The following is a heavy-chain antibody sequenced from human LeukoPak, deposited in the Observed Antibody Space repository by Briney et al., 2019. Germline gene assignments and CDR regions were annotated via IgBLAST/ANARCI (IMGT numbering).Heavy chain of an antibody. Sequence: PSETLSLTCAVYGGSFSGYYWNWIRQPPGKGLEWIGEINHSGSTNYNPSLKSRVTISVDTSKNQFSLKLSSVTAADTAVYYCARRKTPFYYGSGSYYGYWGQGTLVTVSS. CDR1: GGSFSGYY. V-gene: IGHV4-34*01. J-gene: IGHJ4*02. CDR3: ARRKTPFYYGSGSYYGY. CDR2: INHSGST. D-gene: IGHD3-10*01.